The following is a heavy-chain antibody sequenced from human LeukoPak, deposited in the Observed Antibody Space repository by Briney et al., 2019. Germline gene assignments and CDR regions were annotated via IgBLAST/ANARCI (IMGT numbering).Heavy chain of an antibody. V-gene: IGHV3-23*01. J-gene: IGHJ4*02. CDR3: AKGTTPRVGAVDY. Sequence: GGSLRLSCAASGFTVSSNYMSWVRQAPGKGLEWVSAISGSGGSTYYADSVKGRFTISRDNSKNTLYLQMNSLRAEDTAVYYCAKGTTPRVGAVDYWGQGTLVTVSS. CDR1: GFTVSSNY. CDR2: ISGSGGST. D-gene: IGHD1-26*01.